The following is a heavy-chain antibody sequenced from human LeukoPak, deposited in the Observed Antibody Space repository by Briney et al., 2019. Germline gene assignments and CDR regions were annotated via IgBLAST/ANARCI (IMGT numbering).Heavy chain of an antibody. CDR2: IIPIFGTA. V-gene: IGHV1-69*06. D-gene: IGHD1-7*01. J-gene: IGHJ5*02. CDR3: ARVPKNWNYVGEVWFDP. Sequence: GASVKVSCKASGGTFSSYAISWVRQAPGQGLEWMGGIIPIFGTANYAQKFQGRVTITADKSTSTAYMELSSLRSEDTAVYYCARVPKNWNYVGEVWFDPWGQGTLVTVSS. CDR1: GGTFSSYA.